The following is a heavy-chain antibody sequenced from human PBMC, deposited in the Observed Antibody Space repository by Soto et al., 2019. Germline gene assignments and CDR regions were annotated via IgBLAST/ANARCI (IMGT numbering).Heavy chain of an antibody. CDR2: FDPEDGET. J-gene: IGHJ4*02. D-gene: IGHD3-10*01. V-gene: IGHV1-24*01. Sequence: ASVKVSGKVSGYTLTELSMHWVRQAPGKGIEWMGGFDPEDGETIYAQKFQGRVTMTEDTSTDTAYMEMRSLRSEDTAAYYCAPSTPWRYYGVKDLGPCWGQGTLVTVSS. CDR3: APSTPWRYYGVKDLGPC. CDR1: GYTLTELS.